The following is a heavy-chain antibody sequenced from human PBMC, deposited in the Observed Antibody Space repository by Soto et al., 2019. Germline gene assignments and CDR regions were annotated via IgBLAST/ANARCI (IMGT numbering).Heavy chain of an antibody. Sequence: EVQLLESGGGLVQPGGSLRLSCAASGFTFSSYAMSWVRQAPGKGLEWVSTISGSGGSTYYADSLKGRFTISRDSSKNTLYLQMNSLRAEDTSIYYCAKDSYGSGSYYIQNWGQGTLVTVSS. CDR3: AKDSYGSGSYYIQN. CDR1: GFTFSSYA. CDR2: ISGSGGST. D-gene: IGHD3-10*01. V-gene: IGHV3-23*01. J-gene: IGHJ4*02.